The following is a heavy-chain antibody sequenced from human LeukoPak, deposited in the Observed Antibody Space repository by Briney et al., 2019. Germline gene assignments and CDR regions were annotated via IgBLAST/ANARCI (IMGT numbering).Heavy chain of an antibody. J-gene: IGHJ4*02. V-gene: IGHV3-21*01. CDR2: MSNRSNDI. CDR1: GFTFSSYS. CDR3: ARGTGDYLFDY. Sequence: GGSLRLSCAASGFTFSSYSVNWVRQAPGKGLEWVSSMSNRSNDIYYADSLKGRFTISRDIAQNSLYLQMNSLRAEDTGIYYCARGTGDYLFDYWGQGTLVTVSS. D-gene: IGHD4-17*01.